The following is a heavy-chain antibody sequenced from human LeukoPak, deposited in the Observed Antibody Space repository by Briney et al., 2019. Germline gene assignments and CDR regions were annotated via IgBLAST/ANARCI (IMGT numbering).Heavy chain of an antibody. CDR1: GSTFSSYG. V-gene: IGHV3-23*01. J-gene: IGHJ3*02. Sequence: GGSLRLSCAASGSTFSSYGMSWVRQAPGEGLEWVSAISGSGGSTYYADSVKGRFTISRDNSKNTLYLQMNSLRAEDTAVYYCAKQFRKEPDAFDIWGQGTMVTVSS. D-gene: IGHD1-14*01. CDR2: ISGSGGST. CDR3: AKQFRKEPDAFDI.